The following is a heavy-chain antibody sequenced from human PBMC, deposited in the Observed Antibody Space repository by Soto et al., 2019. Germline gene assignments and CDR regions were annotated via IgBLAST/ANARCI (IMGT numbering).Heavy chain of an antibody. D-gene: IGHD6-19*01. CDR3: AMSMGSGWYMDY. Sequence: GESLKISCKGSGYSFTSYWIDWVRQMPGKGLEWMGIIYPGDSESRYSPSFQGQVTISAAKSISTAYLQWSSLRASDTAVYYCAMSMGSGWYMDYWGQGTLVTVSS. J-gene: IGHJ4*02. V-gene: IGHV5-51*01. CDR2: IYPGDSES. CDR1: GYSFTSYW.